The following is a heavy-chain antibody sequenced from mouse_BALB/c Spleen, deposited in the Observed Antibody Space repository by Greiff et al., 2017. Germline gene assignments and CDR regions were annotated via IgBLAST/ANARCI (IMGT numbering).Heavy chain of an antibody. Sequence: EVQVVESGGGLVQPGGSLRLSCATSGFTFTDYYMSWVRQPPGKALEWLGFIRNKANGYTTEYSASVKGRFTISRDNSQSILYLQMNTLRAEDSATYYCARDLTGGFDYWGQGTTLTVSS. CDR2: IRNKANGYTT. CDR3: ARDLTGGFDY. CDR1: GFTFTDYY. J-gene: IGHJ2*01. V-gene: IGHV7-3*02. D-gene: IGHD4-1*01.